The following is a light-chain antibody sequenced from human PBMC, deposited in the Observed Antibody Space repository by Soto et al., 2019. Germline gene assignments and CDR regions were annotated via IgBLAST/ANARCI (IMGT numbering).Light chain of an antibody. CDR2: EVS. Sequence: QSVLTQPASVSGSPGQSITISCTGTSSDVGGYNYVSWYQQHPGKAPKLIIYEVSNRPSGVSNRFSGSKSGNTASLTISGLQAEDEADYYRSSYRSSSTLGVFGGGTKLTVL. V-gene: IGLV2-14*01. CDR1: SSDVGGYNY. J-gene: IGLJ2*01. CDR3: SSYRSSSTLGV.